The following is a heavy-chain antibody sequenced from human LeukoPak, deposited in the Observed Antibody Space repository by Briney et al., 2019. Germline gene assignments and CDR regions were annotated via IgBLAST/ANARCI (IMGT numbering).Heavy chain of an antibody. Sequence: ASVNVSCKASGHTFTNYYIHWVRQAPGQGLEWMGKISPTGDSISYAQTFQGRVTLTMDTSTITVYMELSNLRSEDTSVYYCARGSVTTDASFDYWGQGTLVTVSS. CDR3: ARGSVTTDASFDY. J-gene: IGHJ4*02. CDR2: ISPTGDSI. V-gene: IGHV1-46*01. D-gene: IGHD4-17*01. CDR1: GHTFTNYY.